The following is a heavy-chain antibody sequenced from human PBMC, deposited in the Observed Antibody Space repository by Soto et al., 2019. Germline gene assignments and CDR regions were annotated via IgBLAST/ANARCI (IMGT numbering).Heavy chain of an antibody. CDR1: GLTCSSYS. D-gene: IGHD6-19*01. CDR2: ISSSTSYI. CDR3: ARAPVSYSGCFDY. V-gene: IGHV3-21*06. J-gene: IGHJ4*02. Sequence: EVQLGESGGGRVKPGGSVRLSWAASGLTCSSYSMNWVLQAPGKGLEWVSSISSSTSYIDYADSLKGRFTISRDNAKNSLYVEMNSLRAEDTAVYYCARAPVSYSGCFDYWGQGTLVTVSS.